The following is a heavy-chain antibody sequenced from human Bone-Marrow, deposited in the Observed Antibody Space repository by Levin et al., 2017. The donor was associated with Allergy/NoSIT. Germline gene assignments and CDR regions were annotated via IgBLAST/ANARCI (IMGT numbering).Heavy chain of an antibody. CDR1: GGSISSAGYY. D-gene: IGHD2-2*01. J-gene: IGHJ6*03. Sequence: SETLSLTCTVSGGSISSAGYYWSWLRHHPGKGLEWIGYISYSGTTHYNPSLKSRVTISVDTSENQFSLNLLSVTAADTAVYYCARVAIAIPAANYYYHMDVWGKGTTVTVS. CDR3: ARVAIAIPAANYYYHMDV. CDR2: ISYSGTT. V-gene: IGHV4-31*03.